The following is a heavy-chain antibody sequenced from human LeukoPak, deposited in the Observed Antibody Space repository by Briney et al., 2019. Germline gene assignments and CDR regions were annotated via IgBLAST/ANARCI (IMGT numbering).Heavy chain of an antibody. V-gene: IGHV1-8*01. CDR1: GYPFTSYE. D-gene: IGHD3-22*01. J-gene: IGHJ6*02. Sequence: ASVKVSCKASGYPFTSYEINWVRQAPGRGLEWLGWMNPNNDETGYEAKFQGRVAMTMNMSINTAYMELSGLRSEDTAVYYCARYDNTYWYYYYSLDVWGQGTTVTVSS. CDR2: MNPNNDET. CDR3: ARYDNTYWYYYYSLDV.